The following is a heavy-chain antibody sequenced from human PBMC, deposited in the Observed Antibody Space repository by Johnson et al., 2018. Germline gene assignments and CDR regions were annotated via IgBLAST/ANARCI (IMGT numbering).Heavy chain of an antibody. CDR1: GGSFSGYY. J-gene: IGHJ1*01. CDR3: ARGLRIVGAKYFQH. V-gene: IGHV4-34*01. CDR2: INHSGST. D-gene: IGHD1-26*01. Sequence: QVQLQQWGAGLLKXSETLSLXCAVYGGSFSGYYWSWLRQPPGKGLEWIGEINHSGSTNYNPSLKSRVTISVDTSKNQFSLKPSSVTAADPVVYYCARGLRIVGAKYFQHWGQGTLVTVSS.